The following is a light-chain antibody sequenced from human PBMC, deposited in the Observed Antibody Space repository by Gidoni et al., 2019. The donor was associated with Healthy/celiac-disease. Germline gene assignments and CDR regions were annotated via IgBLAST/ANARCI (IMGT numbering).Light chain of an antibody. CDR1: SSNIGAGYD. CDR2: GNS. Sequence: QSVLTQPPSVSGAPGQRVTISCTGSSSNIGAGYDVHWYQQLPGTAPKLLIYGNSNRPSGVPDRFSGSKSGTSASLAIPGLQAEDEADYYCQSYDSGLSGSLFGGGTKLTVL. J-gene: IGLJ2*01. CDR3: QSYDSGLSGSL. V-gene: IGLV1-40*01.